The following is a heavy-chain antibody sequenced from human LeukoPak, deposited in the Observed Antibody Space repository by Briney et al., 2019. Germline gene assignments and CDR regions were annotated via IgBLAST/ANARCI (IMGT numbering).Heavy chain of an antibody. CDR3: AKSSHPYSSALGYYYGMDV. CDR1: GFTFSSYA. D-gene: IGHD6-19*01. CDR2: ISGSGGST. V-gene: IGHV3-23*01. Sequence: QAGGSLRLSCAASGFTFSSYAMSWVRQAPGKGLEWVSAISGSGGSTYYADSVKGRFTISRDNSKNTLYLQMNSLRAEDTAVYYCAKSSHPYSSALGYYYGMDVWGQGTTVTVSS. J-gene: IGHJ6*02.